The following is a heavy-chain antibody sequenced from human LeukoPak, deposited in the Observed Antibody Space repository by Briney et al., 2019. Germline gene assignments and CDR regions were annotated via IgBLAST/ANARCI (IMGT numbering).Heavy chain of an antibody. V-gene: IGHV3-53*01. J-gene: IGHJ6*03. CDR3: ARDTWAYYMDV. CDR1: GFTVSSNY. CDR2: SGSGGST. Sequence: GGSLRLSCAASGFTVSSNYMSWVRQAPGKGLECVSGFSGSGGSTYYADSVKGRFTISRDNSKNTLYLQMNSLRVEDTAVYYCARDTWAYYMDVWGKGTTVTISS. D-gene: IGHD2/OR15-2a*01.